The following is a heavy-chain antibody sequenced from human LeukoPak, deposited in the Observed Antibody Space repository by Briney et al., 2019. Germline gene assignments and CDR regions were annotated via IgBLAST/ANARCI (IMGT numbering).Heavy chain of an antibody. CDR3: ARDAIYCSGGSCYIYDY. CDR2: ISSSNYYI. Sequence: PGGPLRLSCAASGFTFSSYSMNWVRQAPGKGLEWVSSISSSNYYIYYADSVKGRFTISRDNAKKSLYLQMNSLRAEDTAVYYCARDAIYCSGGSCYIYDYWGQGTLVTVSS. D-gene: IGHD2-15*01. V-gene: IGHV3-21*01. CDR1: GFTFSSYS. J-gene: IGHJ4*02.